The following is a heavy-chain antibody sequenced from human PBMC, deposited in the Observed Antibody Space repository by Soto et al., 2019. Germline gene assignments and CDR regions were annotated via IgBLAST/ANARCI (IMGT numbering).Heavy chain of an antibody. J-gene: IGHJ2*01. V-gene: IGHV3-30-3*01. CDR2: ISYDGSNK. CDR3: ARDPLWGTAMVLWYFDR. CDR1: GFTFSSYA. D-gene: IGHD5-18*01. Sequence: QVQLVESGGGVVQPGRSLRLSCAASGFTFSSYAMHWVRQAPGKGLEWVAVISYDGSNKYYADSVKGRFTISRDNSKNKXYLQMNSLRAEDTAVYYCARDPLWGTAMVLWYFDRWGRGTLVTVSS.